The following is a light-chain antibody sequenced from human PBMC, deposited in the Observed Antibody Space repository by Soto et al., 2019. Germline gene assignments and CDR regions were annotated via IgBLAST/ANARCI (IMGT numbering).Light chain of an antibody. Sequence: ELVLTQPPVTLSLSPGERVTLSCRASQSISSNYLAWYQQKPGQAPRLLIYGASTRATGIPARFSGGGSGTEFTLTISILRSEDFAEYHCQQYNNWPQTFGQGTKVDIK. CDR2: GAS. CDR3: QQYNNWPQT. J-gene: IGKJ1*01. V-gene: IGKV3-15*01. CDR1: QSISSN.